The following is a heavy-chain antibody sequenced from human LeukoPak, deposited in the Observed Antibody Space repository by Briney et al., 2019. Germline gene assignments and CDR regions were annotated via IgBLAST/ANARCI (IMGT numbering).Heavy chain of an antibody. J-gene: IGHJ4*02. CDR1: GFTFSSYS. Sequence: PGGSLRLSCAASGFTFSSYSMNWVRQAPGKGLEWVSSISSSSSYIYYADSVKGRFTISRDKAKNSLYLQMNSLRAEDTAVYYCAREMRLGTSSSGTFDYWGQGTLVTVSS. CDR2: ISSSSSYI. V-gene: IGHV3-21*01. CDR3: AREMRLGTSSSGTFDY. D-gene: IGHD6-13*01.